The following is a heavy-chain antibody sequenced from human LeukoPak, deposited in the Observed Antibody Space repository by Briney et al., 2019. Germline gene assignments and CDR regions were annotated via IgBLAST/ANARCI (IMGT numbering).Heavy chain of an antibody. CDR2: INPNSGGT. Sequence: ASVKVSCKASGYNFTDYYMHWVRQAPGQGLVWMGWINPNSGGTNYAQKFQGRFTMTRDTSISTAYMELSRLRSDDTAVYYCARDAIGYYDSSGYAWFDPWGQGTLVTVSS. J-gene: IGHJ5*02. V-gene: IGHV1-2*02. D-gene: IGHD3-22*01. CDR3: ARDAIGYYDSSGYAWFDP. CDR1: GYNFTDYY.